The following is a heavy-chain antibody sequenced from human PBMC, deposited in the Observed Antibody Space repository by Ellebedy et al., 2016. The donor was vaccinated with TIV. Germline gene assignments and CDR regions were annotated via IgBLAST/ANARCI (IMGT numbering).Heavy chain of an antibody. CDR1: GFTFSSYA. D-gene: IGHD2-15*01. Sequence: GESLKISCAASGFTFSSYAASWVRQAPGKGLEWVAGLNANGVVIAYADSVKGRFTISRDNAKNTLYLQLNSLRAEDTAVYYCATLTLAGPDRWGQGTLVTVSS. CDR2: LNANGVVI. CDR3: ATLTLAGPDR. J-gene: IGHJ5*02. V-gene: IGHV3-23*01.